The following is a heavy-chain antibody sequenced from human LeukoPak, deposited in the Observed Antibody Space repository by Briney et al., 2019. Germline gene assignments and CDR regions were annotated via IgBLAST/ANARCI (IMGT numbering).Heavy chain of an antibody. V-gene: IGHV2-5*02. D-gene: IGHD4-17*01. CDR1: GFSLNTGGVG. CDR3: AHAMTTGTFFDY. Sequence: ESGPTLVNPTQTLTLTCTFSGFSLNTGGVGVGWIRQPPGKALEWLALIYWDDDKRYSPSLKSRLTITKDTSKNQVVLTMTNMDPVDTATYYCAHAMTTGTFFDYWGQGTLVTVSS. J-gene: IGHJ4*02. CDR2: IYWDDDK.